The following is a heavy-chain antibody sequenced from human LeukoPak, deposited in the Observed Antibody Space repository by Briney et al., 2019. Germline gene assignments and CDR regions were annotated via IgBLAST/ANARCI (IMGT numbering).Heavy chain of an antibody. V-gene: IGHV4-31*03. CDR3: ARESNSKGYFDY. Sequence: SQTLSLTCTVSGGSISSGGYYWSWIRQHPGKGLEWIGYIYYSGSTYYNPSLKSRVTISVDTSKNQFSLKLSSVTAADTAVYYCARESNSKGYFDYWGQGTLVTVSS. D-gene: IGHD2-21*01. CDR1: GGSISSGGYY. CDR2: IYYSGST. J-gene: IGHJ4*02.